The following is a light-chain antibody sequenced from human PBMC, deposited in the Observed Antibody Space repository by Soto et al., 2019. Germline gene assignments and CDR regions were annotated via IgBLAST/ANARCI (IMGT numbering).Light chain of an antibody. CDR1: QSVSSY. J-gene: IGKJ4*01. Sequence: EIVLTQSLAALSLSAVQGDHLPCSGSQSVSSYLAWYEQKPGQAPRLLIFDASNRATGIPATFIGSGSGADFTPIISSLEPEDFSVYYYQQRYFWPRLTFGGGTKVDTK. CDR2: DAS. CDR3: QQRYFWPRLT. V-gene: IGKV3-11*01.